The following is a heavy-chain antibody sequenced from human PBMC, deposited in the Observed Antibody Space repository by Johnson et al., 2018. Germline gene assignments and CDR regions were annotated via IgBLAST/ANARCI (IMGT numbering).Heavy chain of an antibody. CDR1: GGSISSGDYY. D-gene: IGHD2-15*01. J-gene: IGHJ6*03. V-gene: IGHV4-30-4*01. CDR2: IYYSGST. Sequence: QVQLQESGPGLVKPSQTLSLTCTVSGGSISSGDYYWSWIRQPPGKGLEWIGYIYYSGSTYYNPSLKSRVTISVDTSKNQFSLKLSSVTAADPAVYYCARVLGGYCSGGSCYSTDYYYYYYMDVWGKGTTVTVSS. CDR3: ARVLGGYCSGGSCYSTDYYYYYYMDV.